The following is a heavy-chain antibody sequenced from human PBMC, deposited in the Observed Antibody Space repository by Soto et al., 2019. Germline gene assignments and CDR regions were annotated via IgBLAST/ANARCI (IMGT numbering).Heavy chain of an antibody. J-gene: IGHJ4*02. CDR2: ISAYNGNT. CDR3: AREPPPPDY. CDR1: GYTFASYA. Sequence: QVQLVQSGAEVKKPGASVKVSCKASGYTFASYAISWMRQAPGQGLEWMGWISAYNGNTNYAQKLQGRVTMTTDTSTNTAYMELRSLGSDDPAVDFCAREPPPPDYRGQGTLVTVSS. V-gene: IGHV1-18*01.